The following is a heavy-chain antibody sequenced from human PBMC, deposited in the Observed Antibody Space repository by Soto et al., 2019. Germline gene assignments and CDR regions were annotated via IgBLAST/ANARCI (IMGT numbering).Heavy chain of an antibody. V-gene: IGHV4-61*01. CDR1: GGSVSTDTYY. J-gene: IGHJ2*01. CDR3: ARDQGLGAGYFDL. CDR2: IYRGSP. D-gene: IGHD7-27*01. Sequence: SETLSLTCTVSGGSVSTDTYYWSWIRQPAGKGLEWMGYIYRGSPNYNPSLESRLTISVDTSRTQFSLMLKSVTAADTAVYYCARDQGLGAGYFDLWGRGTLVTVSS.